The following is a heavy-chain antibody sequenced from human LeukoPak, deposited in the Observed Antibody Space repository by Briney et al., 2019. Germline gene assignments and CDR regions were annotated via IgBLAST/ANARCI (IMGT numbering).Heavy chain of an antibody. CDR3: ASGPIIAVAGTGY. D-gene: IGHD6-19*01. Sequence: GGSLRLSCAASGFTFSDYWMTWVRQVPGKGLEWVANINRGGNEVHYVDSVKGRFTISRDNAKNSLYLQLDSLRVEDTAVYYCASGPIIAVAGTGYWGQGTLVTVSS. CDR2: INRGGNEV. CDR1: GFTFSDYW. V-gene: IGHV3-7*01. J-gene: IGHJ4*02.